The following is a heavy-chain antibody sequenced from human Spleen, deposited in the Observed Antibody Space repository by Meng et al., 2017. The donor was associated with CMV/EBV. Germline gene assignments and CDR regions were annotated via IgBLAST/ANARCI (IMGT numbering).Heavy chain of an antibody. V-gene: IGHV3-21*01. CDR1: GFSFSTYA. CDR2: ISTVSGDI. D-gene: IGHD2-21*01. CDR3: AGGGEYCGGDWPRLNPLDY. J-gene: IGHJ4*02. Sequence: GESLKLSCATSGFSFSTYALHWVRQVPGKGLQWVSSISTVSGDIHYAVSVQGRFTVSRDNGKNLLYLQMNSLRPEDTAVYFCAGGGEYCGGDWPRLNPLDYWGQGTLVTVSS.